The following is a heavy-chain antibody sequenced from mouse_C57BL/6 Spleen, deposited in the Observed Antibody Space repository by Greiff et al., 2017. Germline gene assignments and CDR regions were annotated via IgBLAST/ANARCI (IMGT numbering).Heavy chain of an antibody. Sequence: VQLQQPGAELVKPGASVKVSCKASGYTFTSYWMHWVKQRPGQGLEWIGRIHPSDSDTNYNQKFKGKATLTVDKSSSTAYMQLSSLTSEDSAVYYCAIGIGAHYYDYDGVAYWGQGTLVTVSA. D-gene: IGHD2-4*01. J-gene: IGHJ3*01. CDR3: AIGIGAHYYDYDGVAY. CDR1: GYTFTSYW. CDR2: IHPSDSDT. V-gene: IGHV1-74*01.